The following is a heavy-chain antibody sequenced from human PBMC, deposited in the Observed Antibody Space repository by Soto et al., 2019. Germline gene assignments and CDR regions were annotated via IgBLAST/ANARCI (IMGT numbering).Heavy chain of an antibody. D-gene: IGHD3-3*01. CDR3: ARGLEPDDFWPPTNWFDP. J-gene: IGHJ5*02. CDR1: GGSISSGDYY. Sequence: PSETLSLTCTVSGGSISSGDYYWSWIRQPPGKGLEWIGYIYYSGSTYYNPSLKSRVTISVDTSKNQFSLKLSSVTAADTAVYYCARGLEPDDFWPPTNWFDPWGQGTLVTVSS. V-gene: IGHV4-30-4*01. CDR2: IYYSGST.